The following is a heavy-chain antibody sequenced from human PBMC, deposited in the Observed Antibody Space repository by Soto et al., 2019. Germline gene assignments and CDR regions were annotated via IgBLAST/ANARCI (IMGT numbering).Heavy chain of an antibody. J-gene: IGHJ6*03. CDR1: GYSFTSYG. Sequence: QVQLVQSGAEVKKPGASVKVSCKASGYSFTSYGISWVRQAPGQGLEGMGWISAYNGNTNYAQKLQGRVTMTTDTSTSTAYMELRSLRSDDTAVYYCARDPTIRYYYYYMDVWGKGTTVTVSS. CDR2: ISAYNGNT. CDR3: ARDPTIRYYYYYMDV. V-gene: IGHV1-18*01. D-gene: IGHD3-3*02.